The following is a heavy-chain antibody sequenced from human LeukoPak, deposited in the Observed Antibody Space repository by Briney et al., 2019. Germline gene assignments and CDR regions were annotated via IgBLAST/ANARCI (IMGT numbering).Heavy chain of an antibody. Sequence: GESLKISCKGSGYSFTSYWIGWVRQMPGKGLEWMGIIYPGDSDTRYSPSFQGQVTISADKSISTAYLQWSSLKASDTAVYYCARRNRGYCSGGSCYWFDPWGQGTLVTVSS. J-gene: IGHJ5*02. CDR3: ARRNRGYCSGGSCYWFDP. CDR2: IYPGDSDT. CDR1: GYSFTSYW. V-gene: IGHV5-51*01. D-gene: IGHD2-15*01.